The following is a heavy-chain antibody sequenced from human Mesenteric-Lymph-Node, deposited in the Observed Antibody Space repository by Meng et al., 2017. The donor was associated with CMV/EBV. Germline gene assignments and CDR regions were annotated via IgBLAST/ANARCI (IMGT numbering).Heavy chain of an antibody. J-gene: IGHJ4*02. V-gene: IGHV3-33*08. D-gene: IGHD3-3*01. CDR1: GFTFSNYY. CDR3: ARGRDRGGYYDFWSGYHSVVVYYFDY. CDR2: IRYDGSTI. Sequence: GESLKISCAASGFTFSNYYISWVRQAPGKGLEWVAVIRYDGSTIYYADSVKGRFTISRDNSKNSLYLQMNSLRAEDTAVYYCARGRDRGGYYDFWSGYHSVVVYYFDYWGQGTLVTVSS.